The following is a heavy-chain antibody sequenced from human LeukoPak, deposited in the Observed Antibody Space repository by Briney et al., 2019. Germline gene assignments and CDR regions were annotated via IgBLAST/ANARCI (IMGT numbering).Heavy chain of an antibody. D-gene: IGHD2-2*01. CDR2: IRYDGSNK. V-gene: IGHV3-30*02. CDR3: AKDSLGYCSSTSCSSGFDY. Sequence: HPGGSLRLSCAASGFTFSSYGMHWVRQAPGKGLEWVAFIRYDGSNKYYADSVKGRFTISRDNSKNTLYLQMNSLRAEDTAVYYCAKDSLGYCSSTSCSSGFDYWGQGTLVTVSS. J-gene: IGHJ4*02. CDR1: GFTFSSYG.